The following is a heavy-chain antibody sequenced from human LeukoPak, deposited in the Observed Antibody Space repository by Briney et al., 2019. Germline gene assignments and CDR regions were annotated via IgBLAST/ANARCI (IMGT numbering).Heavy chain of an antibody. J-gene: IGHJ4*02. V-gene: IGHV4-61*01. D-gene: IGHD4-23*01. CDR3: ASHDYGGNGQGY. CDR1: GGSISSGSYY. CDR2: IYYSGST. Sequence: PSETLSLTCTVSGGSISSGSYYWGWIRQPPGKGLEWIGYIYYSGSTNYNPSLKTRVTISVDTSKNQFSLKLRSVTAADTAVYYCASHDYGGNGQGYWGQGTLVTVSS.